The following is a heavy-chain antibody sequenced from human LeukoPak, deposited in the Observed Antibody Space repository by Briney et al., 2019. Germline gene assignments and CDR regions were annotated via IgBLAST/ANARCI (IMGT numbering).Heavy chain of an antibody. CDR1: GGSISSYY. CDR3: ARVKGSAPEAFDI. Sequence: SETLSLTCTVSGGSISSYYWSWIRQPPGKGLEWIGYIYYRGNTNYNPSLTSRVTISVDTSKNQFSLNLRSVTAADTAVYYCARVKGSAPEAFDIWGQGILVTVSS. CDR2: IYYRGNT. J-gene: IGHJ3*02. V-gene: IGHV4-59*01. D-gene: IGHD1-14*01.